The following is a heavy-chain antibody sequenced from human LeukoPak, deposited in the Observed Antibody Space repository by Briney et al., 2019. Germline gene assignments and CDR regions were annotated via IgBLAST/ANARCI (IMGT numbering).Heavy chain of an antibody. CDR2: INHSGST. V-gene: IGHV4-34*01. CDR1: GGSFSGYY. J-gene: IGHJ4*02. D-gene: IGHD3-22*01. CDR3: ARHPYYYDSSGYDC. Sequence: SETLSLTCAVYGGSFSGYYWSWIRHPPGKGLEWIGEINHSGSTNYNPSLKSRVTISVDTSKNQFSLKLSSVTAADTAVYYCARHPYYYDSSGYDCWGQGTLVTVSS.